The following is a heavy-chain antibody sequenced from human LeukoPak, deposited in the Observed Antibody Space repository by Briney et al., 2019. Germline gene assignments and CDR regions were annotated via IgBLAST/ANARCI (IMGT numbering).Heavy chain of an antibody. V-gene: IGHV3-21*01. D-gene: IGHD2-8*02. CDR2: ISSSSSYI. CDR1: GLTFSSYS. J-gene: IGHJ4*02. Sequence: PGGSLRLSCAASGLTFSSYSMNWVRQAPGKGLEWVSSISSSSSYIYYADSVKGRFTISRDNAKNSLYLQMNSLRAEDTAVYYCASYLYWWSDLGYWGQGTLVTVSS. CDR3: ASYLYWWSDLGY.